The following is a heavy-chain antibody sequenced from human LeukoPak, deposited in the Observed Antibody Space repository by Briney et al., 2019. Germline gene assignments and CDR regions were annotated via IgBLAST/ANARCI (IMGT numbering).Heavy chain of an antibody. J-gene: IGHJ4*02. V-gene: IGHV4-39*01. CDR1: GGSISSSSYY. Sequence: PSETLSLTCTVSGGSISSSSYYWGWIRQPPGKGLEWIGSFYYSGSTYYNPSLKSPVTISVDTSQNQFSLKLSSVTAADTAVYYCARHPLYGDYVAGNYWGQGTLVTVSS. CDR3: ARHPLYGDYVAGNY. D-gene: IGHD4-17*01. CDR2: FYYSGST.